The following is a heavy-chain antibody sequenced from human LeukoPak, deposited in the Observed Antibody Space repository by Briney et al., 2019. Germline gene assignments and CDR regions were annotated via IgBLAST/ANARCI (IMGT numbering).Heavy chain of an antibody. J-gene: IGHJ6*02. CDR2: INHSGST. CDR3: ARQTYYDILTGYYYHYGMDV. D-gene: IGHD3-9*01. V-gene: IGHV4-34*01. CDR1: GGSFSGYY. Sequence: PSETLSLTCAVYGGSFSGYYWSWIRQPPGKGLEWIGEINHSGSTNYNPSLKSRVTISVDTSKNQFSLKLSSVTAADTAVYYCARQTYYDILTGYYYHYGMDVWGQGTTVTVSS.